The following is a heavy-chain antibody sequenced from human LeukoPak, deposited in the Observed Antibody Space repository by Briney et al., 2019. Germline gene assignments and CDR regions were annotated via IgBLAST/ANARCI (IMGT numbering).Heavy chain of an antibody. CDR2: IIPILGIA. V-gene: IGHV1-69*02. CDR1: GGTFTIYT. CDR3: AVEGDY. D-gene: IGHD1-1*01. J-gene: IGHJ4*02. Sequence: ASVKVSFTASGGTFTIYTISWVRQPPGQGLEWMGRIIPILGIANYAQKFQGRVTITADKSTSTAYLELSSLRSEDTAVYYCAVEGDYWGQGTLVTVSS.